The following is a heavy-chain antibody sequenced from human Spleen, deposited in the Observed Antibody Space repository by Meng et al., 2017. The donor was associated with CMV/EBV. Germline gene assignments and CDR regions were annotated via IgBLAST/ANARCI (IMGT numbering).Heavy chain of an antibody. J-gene: IGHJ4*02. D-gene: IGHD6-6*01. V-gene: IGHV3-23*03. CDR2: IYSGGSRT. Sequence: LSCAASGFTFSSYAMSWGRQDPGKGLEWVSVIYSGGSRTYYADSVKGRFTISRDNSKNTLYLQMNSLRAEDTAVYYCAYSSSSDYFDYWGQGTLVTVSS. CDR3: AYSSSSDYFDY. CDR1: GFTFSSYA.